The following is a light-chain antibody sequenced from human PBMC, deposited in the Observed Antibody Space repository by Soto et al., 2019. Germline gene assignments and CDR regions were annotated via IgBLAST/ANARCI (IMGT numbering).Light chain of an antibody. J-gene: IGKJ2*01. CDR3: QQYGTAPYT. Sequence: EIVLTQSPGTLSLSPGERATLSCRASQSFSSDYLAWYQQKPGQSPSLLIYGTSSRATGIPNRFSGSGSGSDFTLTISRLEPEDFAVYYCQQYGTAPYTFGQGTKLEIK. V-gene: IGKV3-20*01. CDR1: QSFSSDY. CDR2: GTS.